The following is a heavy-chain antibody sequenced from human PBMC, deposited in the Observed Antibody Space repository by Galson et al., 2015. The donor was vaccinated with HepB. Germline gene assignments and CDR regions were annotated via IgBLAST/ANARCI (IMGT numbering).Heavy chain of an antibody. V-gene: IGHV3-30*02. Sequence: SLRLSCAASGFTFSSYGMHWVRQAPGKGLEWVAFIRYDGSNKYYADSVKGRFTISRDNSKNTLYLQMNSLRAEDTAVYYCAKDSRVRGVIIYRGGPSDYWGQGTLVTVSS. J-gene: IGHJ4*02. CDR1: GFTFSSYG. CDR3: AKDSRVRGVIIYRGGPSDY. CDR2: IRYDGSNK. D-gene: IGHD3-10*01.